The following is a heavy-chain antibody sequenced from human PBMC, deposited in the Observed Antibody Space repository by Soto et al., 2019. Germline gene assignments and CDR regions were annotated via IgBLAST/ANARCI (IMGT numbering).Heavy chain of an antibody. V-gene: IGHV3-7*01. CDR1: GFTFSTYW. J-gene: IGHJ4*02. CDR3: TRDMEGGKGYDYRER. Sequence: GGSLRLSCAAPGFTFSTYWMSWVRQSPEKGLEWVANIGQDGSEKYYVDSVKGRFTISRDNGKKSLFLQMNSLRAEDTAVYYCTRDMEGGKGYDYRERWGKGTLVTVYS. CDR2: IGQDGSEK. D-gene: IGHD5-12*01.